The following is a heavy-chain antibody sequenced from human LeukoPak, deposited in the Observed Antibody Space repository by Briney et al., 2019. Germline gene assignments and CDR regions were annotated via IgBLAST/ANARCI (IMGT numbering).Heavy chain of an antibody. CDR2: IYYSGST. CDR1: GGSISSSSYY. Sequence: KPSETLSLTCTVSGGSISSSSYYWGRIRQPPRKGLEWIGSIYYSGSTYYNPSLKSRVTISVDTSKNQFSLKLSSVTAADTAVYYCATYYYDSSGSFFDPWGQGTLVTVSS. J-gene: IGHJ5*02. CDR3: ATYYYDSSGSFFDP. D-gene: IGHD3-22*01. V-gene: IGHV4-39*07.